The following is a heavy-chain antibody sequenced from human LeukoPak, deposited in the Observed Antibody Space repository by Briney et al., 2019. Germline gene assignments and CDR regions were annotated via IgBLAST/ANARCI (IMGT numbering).Heavy chain of an antibody. CDR1: GYTFTGYY. V-gene: IGHV1-2*02. Sequence: ASVKVSCKASGYTFTGYYMRWVRQAPGQGLEWMGWINPNSGGTNYAQKFQGRVTMTRDTSISTAYMELSRLRSDDTAVYYCARGVVVPAATETGYYYYMDVWGKGTTVTVSS. J-gene: IGHJ6*03. CDR2: INPNSGGT. D-gene: IGHD2-2*01. CDR3: ARGVVVPAATETGYYYYMDV.